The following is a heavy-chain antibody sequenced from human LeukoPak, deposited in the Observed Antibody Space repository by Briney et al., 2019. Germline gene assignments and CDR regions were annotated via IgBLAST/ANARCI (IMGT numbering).Heavy chain of an antibody. D-gene: IGHD3-22*01. V-gene: IGHV1-8*01. CDR3: ARRFPPKYYYDSNAFDI. J-gene: IGHJ3*02. CDR1: GYTFTSYD. CDR2: MNPNSGNT. Sequence: PVASVKVSCKASGYTFTSYDINWVRQATGQGLEWMGWMNPNSGNTGYAQKFQGRVTMTRNTSISTAYMELSSLRSEDTAVYYCARRFPPKYYYDSNAFDIWGQGTMVTVSS.